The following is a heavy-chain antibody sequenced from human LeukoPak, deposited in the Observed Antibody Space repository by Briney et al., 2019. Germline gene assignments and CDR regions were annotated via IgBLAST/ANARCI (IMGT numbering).Heavy chain of an antibody. CDR2: ISYDGSNK. CDR3: ARDPTYYYDSSGRRYYYYGMDV. Sequence: GGSLRLSCAASGFTFSSYAMHWVRQAPGKGLEWVAVISYDGSNKYYADSVKGRFTISRDSSKNTLYLQMNSLRAEDTAVYYCARDPTYYYDSSGRRYYYYGMDVWGQGTTVTVSS. V-gene: IGHV3-30-3*01. CDR1: GFTFSSYA. J-gene: IGHJ6*02. D-gene: IGHD3-22*01.